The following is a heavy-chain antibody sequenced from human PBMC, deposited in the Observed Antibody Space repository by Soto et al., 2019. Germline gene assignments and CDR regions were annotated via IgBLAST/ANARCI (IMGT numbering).Heavy chain of an antibody. CDR3: AREGRGKKAGYNGLVSLGH. V-gene: IGHV1-69*06. CDR2: IIPIFNST. CDR1: GSRFSNYV. Sequence: QVQLVQSGAEVKTPGSSLKVSCKVSGSRFSNYVISWVRQAPGHGLEWLGRIIPIFNSTKYAQNFQGRVTITADKSTSTASLELSSLRSDDTALYYCAREGRGKKAGYNGLVSLGHWGQGTLVTVSS. J-gene: IGHJ4*02. D-gene: IGHD2-2*02.